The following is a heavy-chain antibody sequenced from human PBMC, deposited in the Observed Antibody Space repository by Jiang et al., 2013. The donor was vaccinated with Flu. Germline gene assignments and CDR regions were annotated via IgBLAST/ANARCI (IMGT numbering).Heavy chain of an antibody. CDR3: ARRKDYSFWSGYSFYYYYYMDV. Sequence: QLLESGGGLVQPGGSLRLSCAASGFTFSSYWMSWVRQAPGKGLEWVANIKQDGSEKYYVDSVKGRFTLSRDNAKNSLYLQMNSLRVEDTAVYYCARRKDYSFWSGYSFYYYYYMDVWGKGTPVTVSS. D-gene: IGHD3-3*01. CDR2: IKQDGSEK. CDR1: GFTFSSYW. V-gene: IGHV3-7*03. J-gene: IGHJ6*03.